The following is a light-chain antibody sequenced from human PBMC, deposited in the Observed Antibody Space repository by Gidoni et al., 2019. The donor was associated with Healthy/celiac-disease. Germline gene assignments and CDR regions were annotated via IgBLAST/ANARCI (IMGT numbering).Light chain of an antibody. Sequence: DIVLTQSPDSLAVSLVESGTINCNNKNYLAWYKQKPGQPPKLLIYRASTRESGVPDRFSGSGSGTDFTLTISSLQAEDVAVYYCQQYYSTPYTFGHGTKREIK. CDR3: QQYYSTPYT. CDR2: RAS. V-gene: IGKV4-1*01. CDR1: NKNY. J-gene: IGKJ2*01.